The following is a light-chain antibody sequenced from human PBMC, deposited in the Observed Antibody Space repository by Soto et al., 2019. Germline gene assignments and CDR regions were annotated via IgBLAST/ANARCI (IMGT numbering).Light chain of an antibody. J-gene: IGKJ1*01. CDR1: QSVSSSF. Sequence: EVVLTQSPGTLSLSPGERAILSCRASQSVSSSFLAWYQQKPGRTPRLLIYDASSRATGIPDRFSGSGSGTDFTLTISRLEPGDFAVYYCQQYGYSSWTFGQGTKVEIK. CDR2: DAS. CDR3: QQYGYSSWT. V-gene: IGKV3-20*01.